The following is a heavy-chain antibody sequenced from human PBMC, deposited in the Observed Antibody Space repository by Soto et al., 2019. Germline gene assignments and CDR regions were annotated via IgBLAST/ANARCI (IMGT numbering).Heavy chain of an antibody. CDR3: AREALVVGSSWWGHNWFDP. Sequence: PSETLSLTCTVSGGSISSYYWSWIRQPPGKGLEWIGYIYYSGSTYYNPSLKSRVTISVDTSKNQFSLKLSSVTAADTAVYYCAREALVVGSSWWGHNWFDPWGQGTLVTVSS. CDR1: GGSISSYY. V-gene: IGHV4-59*12. J-gene: IGHJ5*02. D-gene: IGHD6-13*01. CDR2: IYYSGST.